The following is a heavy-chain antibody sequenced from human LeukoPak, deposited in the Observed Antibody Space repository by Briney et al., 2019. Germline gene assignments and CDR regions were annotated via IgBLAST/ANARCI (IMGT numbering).Heavy chain of an antibody. J-gene: IGHJ4*02. V-gene: IGHV3-73*01. CDR1: GFTFSGST. Sequence: GGSLRLSCAASGFTFSGSTMHWVRQASGKGLEWVGRIRNKANSYATAYAASVKDRFTISRDDSQNTAYLQMNSLKTDDTAVYYCISYYDSSGYYYPTDYWGQRTLVTVSS. CDR3: ISYYDSSGYYYPTDY. CDR2: IRNKANSYAT. D-gene: IGHD3-22*01.